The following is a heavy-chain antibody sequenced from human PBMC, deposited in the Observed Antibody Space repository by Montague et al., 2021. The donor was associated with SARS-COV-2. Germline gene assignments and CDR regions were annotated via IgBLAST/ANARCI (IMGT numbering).Heavy chain of an antibody. CDR3: ARESSLGVQLGY. Sequence: SETLSLTCSVSGGAISDNYWTWIRQPAGEGLEWIGRIFISGSTNYNPSLRGRVTMSIDISKKQFSLDLTSVTAADTAVYYCARESSLGVQLGYWGQGILVTVFS. J-gene: IGHJ4*02. CDR2: IFISGST. CDR1: GGAISDNY. V-gene: IGHV4-4*07. D-gene: IGHD1-1*01.